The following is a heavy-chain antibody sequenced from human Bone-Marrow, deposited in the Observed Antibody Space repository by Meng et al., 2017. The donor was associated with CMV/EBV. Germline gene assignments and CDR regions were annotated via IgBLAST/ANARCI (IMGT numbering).Heavy chain of an antibody. Sequence: GESLKISCAASGFTFSSYEMNWVRQAPGKGLEWVSYISSSGSTIYYADSVKGRFTISRDNAKNSLYLQMNSLRAEDTAVYYCARGGQYYDYYGMDVWGQGTTVTVS. V-gene: IGHV3-48*03. J-gene: IGHJ6*02. CDR2: ISSSGSTI. CDR3: ARGGQYYDYYGMDV. CDR1: GFTFSSYE. D-gene: IGHD3-16*01.